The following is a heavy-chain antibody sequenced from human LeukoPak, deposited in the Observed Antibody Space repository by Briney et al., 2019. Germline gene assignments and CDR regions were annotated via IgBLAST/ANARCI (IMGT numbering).Heavy chain of an antibody. CDR2: IYTSGST. V-gene: IGHV4-59*10. CDR3: ASYGMDV. Sequence: AETLSLTCAVYGGSFSGYYWSWIRQPAGKGLEWIGRIYTSGSTNYNPSLKSRVTMSVDTSKNQFSLKLSSVTAAYTAVYYCASYGMDVWGQGTTVTVSS. J-gene: IGHJ6*02. CDR1: GGSFSGYY.